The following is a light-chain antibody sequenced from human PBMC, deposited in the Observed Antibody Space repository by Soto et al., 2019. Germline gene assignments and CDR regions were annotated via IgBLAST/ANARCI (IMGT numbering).Light chain of an antibody. J-gene: IGKJ4*01. CDR3: QPYNKWPLT. Sequence: EIVMTQSPATLSVSPGERATLSCRASQSTYTNLAWYQHKPGQAPRLLIYGASTRATAIPARFSGSGSGTEFTLTISSLKSEDYAVYYCQPYNKWPLTFGGGTTVEIK. CDR1: QSTYTN. V-gene: IGKV3-15*01. CDR2: GAS.